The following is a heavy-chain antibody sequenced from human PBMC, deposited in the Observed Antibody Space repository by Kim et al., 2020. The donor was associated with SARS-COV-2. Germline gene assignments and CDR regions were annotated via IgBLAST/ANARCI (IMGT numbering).Heavy chain of an antibody. V-gene: IGHV3-21*05. D-gene: IGHD3-22*01. CDR1: GFSFDSYS. CDR2: ISSSSTFI. CDR3: ARALKGGYYDSSGYDY. J-gene: IGHJ4*01. Sequence: GGSLRLSCAASGFSFDSYSMNWVRQAPGKGLEWISFISSSSTFIYQAASVRGRFTISRDNAKNSVYLQMNSLRDDDTAVYYCARALKGGYYDSSGYDYWG.